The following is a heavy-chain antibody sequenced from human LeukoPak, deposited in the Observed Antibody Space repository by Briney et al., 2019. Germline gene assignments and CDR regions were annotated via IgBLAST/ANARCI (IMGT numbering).Heavy chain of an antibody. CDR3: AREDIVVVPAAPSHAFDI. D-gene: IGHD2-2*01. V-gene: IGHV4-38-2*02. J-gene: IGHJ3*02. CDR1: GYSISSGYY. Sequence: SETLSLTCTVSGYSISSGYYWGWIRQPPGKGLEWIGSGSTYYNPSLKSRVTISVDTSKNQFSLKLSSVTAADTAVYYCAREDIVVVPAAPSHAFDIWGQGTMVTVSS. CDR2: SGST.